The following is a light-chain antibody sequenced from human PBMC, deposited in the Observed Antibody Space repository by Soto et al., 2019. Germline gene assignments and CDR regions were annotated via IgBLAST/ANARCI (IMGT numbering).Light chain of an antibody. CDR1: QSLLHSNGYNY. Sequence: DIVMTQSPLSLPVTPGEPASISCRSSQSLLHSNGYNYLDWYLQKPGQSPQLLIYLGSNRASGVPARFSGSGSGTDFTLQISRVEAEDVGVYYCMQVLQTPLFTFGPGTKVDIK. J-gene: IGKJ3*01. CDR2: LGS. CDR3: MQVLQTPLFT. V-gene: IGKV2-28*01.